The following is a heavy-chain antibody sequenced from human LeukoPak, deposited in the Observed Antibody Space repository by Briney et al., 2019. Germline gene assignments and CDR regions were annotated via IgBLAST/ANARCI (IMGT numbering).Heavy chain of an antibody. Sequence: SETLSLTCTVSGCSISSHYWSWIRQPPGKGLEWIGYISYSGSTNYNPSLKSRVTISVDTSRNQVSLKLNFVTAGHGHVYCARVGGGSYSYFDYWGQGTLVTVSS. V-gene: IGHV4-59*11. CDR1: GCSISSHY. J-gene: IGHJ4*02. D-gene: IGHD1-26*01. CDR3: ARVGGGSYSYFDY. CDR2: ISYSGST.